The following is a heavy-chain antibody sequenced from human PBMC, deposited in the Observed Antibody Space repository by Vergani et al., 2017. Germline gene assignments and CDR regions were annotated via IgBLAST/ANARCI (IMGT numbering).Heavy chain of an antibody. Sequence: EVQLVESGGGLVQPGRSLRLSCAASGFTFDDYAMHWVRQAPGKGLEWVSGISWNSGSIGYADSVKGRFTISRDNAKNSLYLQMNSLRAEDTAVYYCAKEIAVAGSFDYWGQGTLVTVSS. J-gene: IGHJ4*02. CDR2: ISWNSGSI. CDR3: AKEIAVAGSFDY. CDR1: GFTFDDYA. V-gene: IGHV3-9*01. D-gene: IGHD6-19*01.